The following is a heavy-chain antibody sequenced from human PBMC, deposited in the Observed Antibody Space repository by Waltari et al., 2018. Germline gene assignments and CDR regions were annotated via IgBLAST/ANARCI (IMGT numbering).Heavy chain of an antibody. CDR2: VYYSGTT. CDR3: ARSSAGMPRWLGDY. J-gene: IGHJ4*02. CDR1: GDSIRSSNYS. D-gene: IGHD5-12*01. Sequence: QLQLQESGPGLVKPSETLSLSCSVSGDSIRSSNYSWCWIRQHPGKGLEWIASVYYSGTTYYNPSLKSRVTISADTSRNQFYLRLTSGTATDTAVYDCARSSAGMPRWLGDYWGQGILVTVSS. V-gene: IGHV4-39*01.